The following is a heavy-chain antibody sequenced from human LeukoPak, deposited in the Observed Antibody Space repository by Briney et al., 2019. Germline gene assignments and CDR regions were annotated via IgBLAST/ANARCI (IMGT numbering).Heavy chain of an antibody. CDR2: IYSGGST. CDR1: GFTVSSNY. CDR3: ARDRPYYYDSSGQGGGLDY. V-gene: IGHV3-66*01. Sequence: PGGSLRLSCAASGFTVSSNYMSWVRQAPGKGLEWVSVIYSGGSTYYADSVKGRFTISRDNSKNTLYLQMNSLRAEDTAVYYCARDRPYYYDSSGQGGGLDYWGQGTLVTVSS. D-gene: IGHD3-22*01. J-gene: IGHJ4*02.